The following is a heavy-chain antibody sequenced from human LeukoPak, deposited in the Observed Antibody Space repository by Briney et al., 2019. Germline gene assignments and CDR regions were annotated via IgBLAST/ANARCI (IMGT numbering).Heavy chain of an antibody. J-gene: IGHJ4*02. CDR1: GYTFTGYY. CDR2: INPNSGGT. D-gene: IGHD6-19*01. V-gene: IGHV1-2*02. CDR3: ARESGKIAVAGKKPTFGY. Sequence: ASVKVSCKASGYTFTGYYMHWVRQAPGQGLEWMGWINPNSGGTNYAQKFQGRVTMTRDTSISTAYMELSRLRSDDTAVYYCARESGKIAVAGKKPTFGYWGQGTLVTVSS.